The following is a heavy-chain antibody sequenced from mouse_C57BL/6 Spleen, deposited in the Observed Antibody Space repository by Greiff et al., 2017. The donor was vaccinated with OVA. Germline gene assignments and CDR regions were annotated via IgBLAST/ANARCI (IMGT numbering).Heavy chain of an antibody. CDR1: GFTFSDYG. CDR2: ISSGSSTI. V-gene: IGHV5-17*01. Sequence: EVMLVESGGGLVKPGGSLKLSCAASGFTFSDYGMHWVRQAPEKGLEWVAYISSGSSTIYCAGTVKGRFTISRDNAKNTLFLQMTSLRSEDTAMYYCARNGYDWYFDVWGTGTRVTVSS. CDR3: ARNGYDWYFDV. D-gene: IGHD2-2*01. J-gene: IGHJ1*03.